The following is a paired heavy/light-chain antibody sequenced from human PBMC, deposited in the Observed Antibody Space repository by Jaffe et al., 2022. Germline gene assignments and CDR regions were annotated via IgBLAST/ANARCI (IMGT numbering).Heavy chain of an antibody. J-gene: IGHJ4*02. V-gene: IGHV3-43D*04. CDR3: AKDRTYYYDSSGYYPNDFDY. D-gene: IGHD3-22*01. Sequence: EVQLVESGGVVVQPGGSLRLSCAASGFTFDDYAMHWVRQAPGKGLEWVSLISWDGGSTYYADSVKGRFTISRDNSKNSLYLQMNSLRAEDTALYYCAKDRTYYYDSSGYYPNDFDYWGQGTLVTVSS. CDR1: GFTFDDYA. CDR2: ISWDGGST.
Light chain of an antibody. CDR3: QQSYSTPLT. J-gene: IGKJ2*01. CDR2: AAS. CDR1: QSISSY. Sequence: DIQMTQSPSSLSASVGDRVTITCRASQSISSYLNWYQQKPGKAPKLLIYAASSLQSGVPSRFSGSGSGTDFTLTISSLQPEDFATYYCQQSYSTPLTFGQGTKLEIK. V-gene: IGKV1-39*01.